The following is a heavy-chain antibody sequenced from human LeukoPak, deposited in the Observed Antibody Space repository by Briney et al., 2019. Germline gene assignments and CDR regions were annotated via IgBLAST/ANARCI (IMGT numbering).Heavy chain of an antibody. CDR3: ARHVPLPSTLGFDY. CDR1: GGSVGSADYY. D-gene: IGHD2/OR15-2a*01. V-gene: IGHV4-30-4*01. CDR2: IYYSGNT. Sequence: SETLSLTCTVSGGSVGSADYYWSWMRQPPGRGLEWIGYIYYSGNTYYNPSLKSRITISVDTSKNQFSLNLSSVTAADTAVYYCARHVPLPSTLGFDYWGPGTLVTVSS. J-gene: IGHJ4*02.